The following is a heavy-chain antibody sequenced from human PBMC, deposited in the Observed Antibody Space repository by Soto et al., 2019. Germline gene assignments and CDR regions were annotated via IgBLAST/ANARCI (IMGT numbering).Heavy chain of an antibody. CDR3: AKDGGIVATIVSSYYYSMDV. CDR1: GFTFSSYA. J-gene: IGHJ6*02. V-gene: IGHV3-23*01. D-gene: IGHD5-12*01. Sequence: EVQLLESGGGLVQPGGSLRLSCAASGFTFSSYAMSWVRQAPGKGLEWVSAISGSGGSTYYADSVKGRFTISRDNSKNTLYLQMNSLRAEDTAVYYCAKDGGIVATIVSSYYYSMDVWGQGTTVTVSS. CDR2: ISGSGGST.